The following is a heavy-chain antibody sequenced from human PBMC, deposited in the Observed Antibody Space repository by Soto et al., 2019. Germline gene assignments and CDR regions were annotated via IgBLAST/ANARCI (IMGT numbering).Heavy chain of an antibody. CDR1: GFTFSNYS. V-gene: IGHV3-21*01. Sequence: EVYLEESGGGLVMPGGSLRLSCVGSGFTFSNYSINWVRQAPGKGLEWVSSVTGSSSFTSYAASVRGRFTASRDNARNSMYLQMDSLRVEDTAMYYCARELATLQGFHYYYNMDVWGKGTAVTVAS. J-gene: IGHJ6*03. CDR3: ARELATLQGFHYYYNMDV. CDR2: VTGSSSFT.